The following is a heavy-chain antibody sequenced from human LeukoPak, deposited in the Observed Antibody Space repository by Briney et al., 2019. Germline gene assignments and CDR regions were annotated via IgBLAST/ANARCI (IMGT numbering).Heavy chain of an antibody. CDR2: ISSSGSTI. Sequence: GGSLRLSCAASGFTFSSYEMNWVRQAPGKGLEWVSYISSSGSTIYYADSVKGRFTISRDNAKNSLYLQMNSLRAEDTAVYYCAKDSITLVRGVNISRHFDYWGQGTLVTVSS. J-gene: IGHJ4*02. D-gene: IGHD3-10*01. CDR3: AKDSITLVRGVNISRHFDY. V-gene: IGHV3-48*03. CDR1: GFTFSSYE.